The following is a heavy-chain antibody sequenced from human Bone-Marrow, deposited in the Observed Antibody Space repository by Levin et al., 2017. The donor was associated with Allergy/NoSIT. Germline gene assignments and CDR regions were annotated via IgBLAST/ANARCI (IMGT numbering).Heavy chain of an antibody. CDR1: GGSISSYY. V-gene: IGHV4-59*01. J-gene: IGHJ6*02. Sequence: SQTLSLTCTVSGGSISSYYWSWIRQSPGKGLEWIGYIYYSGSTTYNPSLKSRVIISIDTSKNQFSLKMNSVTAADTAVYYCARDSPQQLVGYYAMGVWGQGTTVTVSS. CDR2: IYYSGST. D-gene: IGHD3-10*01. CDR3: ARDSPQQLVGYYAMGV.